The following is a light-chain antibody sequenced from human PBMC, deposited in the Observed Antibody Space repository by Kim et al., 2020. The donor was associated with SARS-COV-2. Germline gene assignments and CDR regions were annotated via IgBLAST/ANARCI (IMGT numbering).Light chain of an antibody. V-gene: IGKV3-15*01. J-gene: IGKJ1*01. CDR2: NAS. Sequence: EMVMTQSPATLSVSPGERATLSCRATERVSINLAWYQQKPGHPPRLLISNASTRAAGVPARFSGSGSGTDFALTISSLQSEDSAVYYCQKYYKWPRTFGQGTKVDIK. CDR1: ERVSIN. CDR3: QKYYKWPRT.